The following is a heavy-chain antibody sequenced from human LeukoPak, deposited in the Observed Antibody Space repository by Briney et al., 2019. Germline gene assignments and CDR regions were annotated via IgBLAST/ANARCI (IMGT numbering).Heavy chain of an antibody. Sequence: SETLSLTCTVSGGSISSGGYYWSWIRQHPGKGLEWIGYIYYSGSTYYNPSLKSRVTISVDTSKNQFSLKLSSVTAADTAVYYCARDRIPGIADYWGQGTLVTVSS. CDR3: ARDRIPGIADY. CDR2: IYYSGST. J-gene: IGHJ4*02. CDR1: GGSISSGGYY. V-gene: IGHV4-31*03. D-gene: IGHD6-13*01.